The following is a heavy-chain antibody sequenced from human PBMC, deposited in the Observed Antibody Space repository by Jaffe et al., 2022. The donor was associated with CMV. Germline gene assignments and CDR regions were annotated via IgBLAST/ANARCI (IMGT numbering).Heavy chain of an antibody. CDR2: ISSSGSTI. CDR1: GFTFSSYE. V-gene: IGHV3-48*03. Sequence: EVQLVESGGGLVQPGGSLRLSCAASGFTFSSYEMNWVRQAPGKGLEWVSYISSSGSTIYYADSVKGRFTISRDNAKNSLYLQMNSLRAEDTAVYYCARESGSYGAFDIWGQGTMVTVSS. CDR3: ARESGSYGAFDI. D-gene: IGHD1-26*01. J-gene: IGHJ3*02.